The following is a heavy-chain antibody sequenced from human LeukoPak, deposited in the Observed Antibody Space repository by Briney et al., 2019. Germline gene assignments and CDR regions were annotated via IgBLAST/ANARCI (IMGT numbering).Heavy chain of an antibody. CDR2: IIGSGSST. CDR1: GFTFSSYE. J-gene: IGHJ4*02. CDR3: ARHAYGSDSGSYFHF. D-gene: IGHD3-10*01. Sequence: PGGSLRLSCAASGFTFSSYEVTCVRQAPGKGLEWVSAIIGSGSSTYYADSVKGRFTISRDNSKNTLFLQMNSLRAEDTAVYYCARHAYGSDSGSYFHFWGQGTLVTVSS. V-gene: IGHV3-23*01.